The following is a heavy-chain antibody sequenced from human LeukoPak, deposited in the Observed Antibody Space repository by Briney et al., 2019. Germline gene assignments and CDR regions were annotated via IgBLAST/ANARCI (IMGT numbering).Heavy chain of an antibody. Sequence: SETLSLTCTVSGGSISSYYWSWIRQPPGKGLEWIGYIYYSGSTNYNPSLKSRVTISVDTSKNQFSLKLSSVTAADTAVYYRARATVTLYYYYMDVWGKGTTVTVSS. D-gene: IGHD4-11*01. J-gene: IGHJ6*03. CDR2: IYYSGST. CDR1: GGSISSYY. V-gene: IGHV4-59*01. CDR3: ARATVTLYYYYMDV.